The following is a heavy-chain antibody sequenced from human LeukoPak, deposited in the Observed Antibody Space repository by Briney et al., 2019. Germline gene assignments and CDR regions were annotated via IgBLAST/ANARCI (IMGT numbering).Heavy chain of an antibody. CDR3: ARDGISSSWYNWFDP. CDR2: ISSSSYI. J-gene: IGHJ5*02. V-gene: IGHV3-21*01. D-gene: IGHD6-13*01. Sequence: GGSLRLSCAASGFTFSSYSMNWVRQAPGKGLEWVSSISSSSYIYYADSVKGRFTISRDNSKNTLYLQMNSLRAEDTAVYYCARDGISSSWYNWFDPWGQGTLVTVSS. CDR1: GFTFSSYS.